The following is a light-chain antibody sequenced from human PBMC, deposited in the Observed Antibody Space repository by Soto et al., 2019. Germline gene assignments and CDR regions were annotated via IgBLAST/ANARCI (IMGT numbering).Light chain of an antibody. J-gene: IGLJ7*01. CDR1: SSDVGGYNY. CDR2: DVS. V-gene: IGLV2-11*01. Sequence: SVLTQPRSVSGSPGQSVTISCTGTSSDVGGYNYVSWYQQHPDKAPKVMIYDVSKRPSGVPDRFSGSKSGNTASLTISGLQAEDEADYYCCSYAGSYTYVFGSGTQLTVL. CDR3: CSYAGSYTYV.